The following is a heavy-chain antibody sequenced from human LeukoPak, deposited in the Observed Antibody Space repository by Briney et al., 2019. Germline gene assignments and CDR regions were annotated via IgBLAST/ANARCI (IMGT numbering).Heavy chain of an antibody. CDR2: ISRDGATT. J-gene: IGHJ4*02. V-gene: IGHV3-74*01. CDR1: GFTFRNYW. D-gene: IGHD1-1*01. CDR3: VRLLDIDS. Sequence: GGSLRLSCAASGFTFRNYWMHWVRQAPGKGLVWVSRISRDGATTHYAGSVKGRFTISRDNAKNMVYLQMDSLSAEDTAVYYCVRLLDIDSWGQGTLVTVSS.